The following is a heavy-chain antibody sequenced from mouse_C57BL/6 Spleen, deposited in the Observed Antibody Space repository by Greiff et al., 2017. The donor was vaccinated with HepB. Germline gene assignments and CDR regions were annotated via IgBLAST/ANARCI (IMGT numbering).Heavy chain of an antibody. Sequence: VQLQQSDAELAKPGASVKISCKVSGYTFTDHTIHWMKQRPEQGLEWIGYIYPRDGSTKYNEKFKGKATLTADKSSSTAYMQLNSLTSEDSAVYCCARRDGSSLAWFAYWGQGTLVTVSA. CDR3: ARRDGSSLAWFAY. D-gene: IGHD1-1*01. CDR1: GYTFTDHT. CDR2: IYPRDGST. J-gene: IGHJ3*01. V-gene: IGHV1-78*01.